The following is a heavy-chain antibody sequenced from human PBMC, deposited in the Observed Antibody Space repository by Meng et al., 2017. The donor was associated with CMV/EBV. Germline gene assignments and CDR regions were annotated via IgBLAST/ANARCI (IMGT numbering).Heavy chain of an antibody. D-gene: IGHD3-9*01. Sequence: GESLKISCVASGFSLTGYWMHWVRQTPGTGLVWLSSISSDGSAKRFADSVKGRFIISRDNAKNTLYLQMDSLRADDSAVYYCARGTNDWSGVDYWGQGSPVTVSS. CDR2: ISSDGSAK. CDR3: ARGTNDWSGVDY. V-gene: IGHV3-74*01. CDR1: GFSLTGYW. J-gene: IGHJ4*02.